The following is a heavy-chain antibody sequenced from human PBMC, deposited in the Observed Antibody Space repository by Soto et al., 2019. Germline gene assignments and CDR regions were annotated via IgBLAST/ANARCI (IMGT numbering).Heavy chain of an antibody. J-gene: IGHJ4*02. CDR2: INSDGSST. CDR1: GFTFSSYW. V-gene: IGHV3-74*01. CDR3: ARVTLWFGEHFDY. D-gene: IGHD3-10*01. Sequence: GGSLRLSCAASGFTFSSYWMHRVRQAPGKGLVWVSRINSDGSSTSYADSVKGRFTISRDNAKNTLYLQMNSLRAEDTAVYYCARVTLWFGEHFDYWGQGTLVTVSS.